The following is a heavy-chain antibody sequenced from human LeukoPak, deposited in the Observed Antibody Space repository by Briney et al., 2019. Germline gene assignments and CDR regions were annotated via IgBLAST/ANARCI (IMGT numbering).Heavy chain of an antibody. D-gene: IGHD2-15*01. CDR2: ISCSGGST. V-gene: IGHV3-23*01. Sequence: QPGRSLRLSCAASGFTFSSYTMSWVRHAPGKGREWVSAISCSGGSTYYADSVKGRFTISRDNSKNTLYLQMNSQRAEDTGVYYCAKDPLAAHFDYWGQGTLVTVSS. CDR1: GFTFSSYT. J-gene: IGHJ4*02. CDR3: AKDPLAAHFDY.